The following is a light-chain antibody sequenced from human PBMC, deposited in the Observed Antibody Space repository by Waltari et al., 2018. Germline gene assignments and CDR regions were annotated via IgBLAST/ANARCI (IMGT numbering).Light chain of an antibody. J-gene: IGKJ2*01. CDR3: QQRDNWPPVYT. CDR1: QSVTSW. V-gene: IGKV3-11*01. CDR2: DAS. Sequence: ETVLTQSPATLSLSPGERATLSCRASQSVTSWLAWYQQKPGQAPRLLIYDASNRASGIPARFIGSGSGTAFTLTSSSLEPEDFAVYYCQQRDNWPPVYTFGQGTKLEIK.